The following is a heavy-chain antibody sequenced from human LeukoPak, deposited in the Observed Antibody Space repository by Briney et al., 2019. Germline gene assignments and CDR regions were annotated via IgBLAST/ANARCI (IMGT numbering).Heavy chain of an antibody. J-gene: IGHJ6*02. CDR3: ARSLRGYGMDV. CDR1: GGPFSGYY. CDR2: INHSGST. D-gene: IGHD3-10*01. Sequence: SETLSLTCAVYGGPFSGYYWSWIRQPPGKGLEWIGEINHSGSTNYNPSLKSRVTISVDTSKNQFSLKLSSVTAADTAVYYCARSLRGYGMDVWGQGTTVTVSS. V-gene: IGHV4-34*01.